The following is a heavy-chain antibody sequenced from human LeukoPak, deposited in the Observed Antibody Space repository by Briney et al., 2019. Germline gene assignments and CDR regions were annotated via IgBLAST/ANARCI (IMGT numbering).Heavy chain of an antibody. V-gene: IGHV3-30*18. CDR2: ISYDGSNK. CDR1: GFAFSSYG. CDR3: AKDWGFSYLYYYYGMDV. Sequence: GGSLRLSCAASGFAFSSYGMHWVRQAPGKGLEWVAVISYDGSNKYYADSVKGRFTISRDNSKNTLYLQMNSLRAEDTAVYYCAKDWGFSYLYYYYGMDVWGQGTTVTVSS. D-gene: IGHD3-16*01. J-gene: IGHJ6*02.